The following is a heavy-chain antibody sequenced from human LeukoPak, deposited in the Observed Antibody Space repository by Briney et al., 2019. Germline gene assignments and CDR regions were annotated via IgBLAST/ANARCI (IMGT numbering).Heavy chain of an antibody. CDR1: GGTFTSYA. D-gene: IGHD1-26*01. J-gene: IGHJ4*02. CDR3: ARVIVVHGIYYFDY. CDR2: IIPIFGRA. Sequence: SVKVSCKASGGTFTSYAISWVRQAPGQGLEWMGGIIPIFGRANYAQKFQGRVTITADESTSKAYMELSSLRSEDTAVYYCARVIVVHGIYYFDYWGQGTLVTVSS. V-gene: IGHV1-69*01.